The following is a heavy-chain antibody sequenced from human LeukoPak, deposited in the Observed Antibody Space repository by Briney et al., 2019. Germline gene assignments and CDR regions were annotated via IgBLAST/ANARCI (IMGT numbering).Heavy chain of an antibody. CDR3: ARDRRPMGPAGIGGAFNI. D-gene: IGHD2-2*01. Sequence: GASVKVSCKASGYTFTGYYMHWVRQAPGQGLEWMGWINPNSGGTNYAQKFQGRVTMTRDTSISTAYMELSRLRSDDTAVYYCARDRRPMGPAGIGGAFNIWGQGTMVTVSS. CDR2: INPNSGGT. CDR1: GYTFTGYY. J-gene: IGHJ3*02. V-gene: IGHV1-2*02.